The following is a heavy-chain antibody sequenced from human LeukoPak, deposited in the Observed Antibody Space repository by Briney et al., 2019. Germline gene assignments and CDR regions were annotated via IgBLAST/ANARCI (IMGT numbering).Heavy chain of an antibody. V-gene: IGHV3-33*01. Sequence: PGGSLRLSCAASGFTFSSYGMHWVRQAPGKGLEWVAVIWYDGSNKYYADSVKGRFTISRDNSKNTLYLQMNGLRAEDTAVYYCASRHSYSSSWSAFDIWGQGTMVTVSS. D-gene: IGHD6-13*01. J-gene: IGHJ3*02. CDR2: IWYDGSNK. CDR3: ASRHSYSSSWSAFDI. CDR1: GFTFSSYG.